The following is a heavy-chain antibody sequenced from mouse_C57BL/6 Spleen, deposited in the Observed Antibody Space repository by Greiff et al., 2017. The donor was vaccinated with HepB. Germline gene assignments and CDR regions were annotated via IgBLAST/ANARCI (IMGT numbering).Heavy chain of an antibody. Sequence: EVKLMESGGGLVKPGGSLKLSCAASGFTFSSYAMSWVRQTPEKRLEWVATISDGGSYTYYPDNVKGRFTISRDNAKNNLYLQMSHLKSEDTAMYYCAREGGTGTPFAYWGQGTLVTVSA. CDR3: AREGGTGTPFAY. D-gene: IGHD4-1*01. V-gene: IGHV5-4*01. CDR1: GFTFSSYA. J-gene: IGHJ3*01. CDR2: ISDGGSYT.